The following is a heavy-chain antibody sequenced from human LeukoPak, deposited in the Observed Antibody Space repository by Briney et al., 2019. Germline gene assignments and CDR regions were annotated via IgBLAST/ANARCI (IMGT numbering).Heavy chain of an antibody. CDR2: IYTGGST. D-gene: IGHD3-10*01. V-gene: IGHV3-66*01. CDR3: ARDLYGSGQNGY. J-gene: IGHJ4*02. Sequence: RSLRLSCAASGFTVSSNYMSWVRQAPGKGLEWVSIIYTGGSTYYADSVKGRFTISRDNSKNTLYLQMNNLRADDTAVYYCARDLYGSGQNGYWGQGTLVTVSS. CDR1: GFTVSSNY.